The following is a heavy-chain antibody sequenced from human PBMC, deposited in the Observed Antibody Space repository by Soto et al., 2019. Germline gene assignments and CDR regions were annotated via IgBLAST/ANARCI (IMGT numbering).Heavy chain of an antibody. V-gene: IGHV3-48*01. J-gene: IGHJ4*02. D-gene: IGHD6-19*01. Sequence: SVKGRFTISRDNAKNSLYLQMNSLRAEDTAVYHCARGGRTGYTNGWYVDDWGQGTRVTVSS. CDR3: ARGGRTGYTNGWYVDD.